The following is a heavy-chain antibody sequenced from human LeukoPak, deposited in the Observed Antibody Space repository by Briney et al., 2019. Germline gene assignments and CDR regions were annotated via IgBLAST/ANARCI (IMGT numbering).Heavy chain of an antibody. CDR2: ISSSSSTI. CDR3: ARVAGYCSGGSRKTICYDY. CDR1: GFTFSSYS. D-gene: IGHD2-15*01. V-gene: IGHV3-48*04. J-gene: IGHJ4*02. Sequence: GGSLRLSCAASGFTFSSYSMNWVRQAPGKGLEWVSYISSSSSTIYYADSVKGRFTISRDNAKNSLYLQMNSLRAEDTAVYYCARVAGYCSGGSRKTICYDYWAREPWSPSPQ.